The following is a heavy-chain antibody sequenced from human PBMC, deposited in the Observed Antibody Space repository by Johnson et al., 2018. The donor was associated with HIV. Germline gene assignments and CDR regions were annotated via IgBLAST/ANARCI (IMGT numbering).Heavy chain of an antibody. D-gene: IGHD3-16*01. CDR1: GFTFDDYC. Sequence: QVQLVESGGGVVRPGGSLRLSCVASGFTFDDYCMSWVRQAPGKGLEWVAVISYDGSNKYYADSVKGRFTISRDNSKKKLYLQMGSLRAEDMAVYYCARDPLENDYIWGQGAFDIWGQGTMVTVSS. V-gene: IGHV3-30*03. CDR3: ARDPLENDYIWGQGAFDI. J-gene: IGHJ3*02. CDR2: ISYDGSNK.